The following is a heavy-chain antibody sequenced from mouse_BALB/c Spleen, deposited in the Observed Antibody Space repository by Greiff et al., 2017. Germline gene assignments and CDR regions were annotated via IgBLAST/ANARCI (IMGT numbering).Heavy chain of an antibody. J-gene: IGHJ2*01. CDR2: ISSGGGST. CDR1: GFAFSSYD. Sequence: EVMLVESGGGLVKPGGSLKLSCAASGFAFSSYDMSWVRQTPEKRLEWVAYISSGGGSTYYPDTVKGRFTISRDNAKNTLYLQMSSLKSEDTAMYYCARLSYYGNYGYFDYWGQGTTLTVSS. V-gene: IGHV5-12-1*01. D-gene: IGHD2-10*01. CDR3: ARLSYYGNYGYFDY.